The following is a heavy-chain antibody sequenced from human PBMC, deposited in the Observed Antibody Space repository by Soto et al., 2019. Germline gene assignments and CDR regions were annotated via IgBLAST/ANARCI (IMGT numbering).Heavy chain of an antibody. CDR3: AKDSARSSSWYGDFDY. J-gene: IGHJ4*02. Sequence: GESLKISCAASGFTFDDYAMHWVRQAPGKGLEWVSLISWDGGSTYYADSVKGRFTISRDNSKNSLYLQMNSLRAEDTALYYCAKDSARSSSWYGDFDYWGQGTLVTVSS. V-gene: IGHV3-43D*03. CDR1: GFTFDDYA. D-gene: IGHD6-13*01. CDR2: ISWDGGST.